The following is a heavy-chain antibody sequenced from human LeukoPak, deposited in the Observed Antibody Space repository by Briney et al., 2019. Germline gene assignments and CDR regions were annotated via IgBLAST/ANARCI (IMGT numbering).Heavy chain of an antibody. D-gene: IGHD3-10*01. CDR3: ARGGSGSYYRWFDP. CDR2: INPNSGGT. Sequence: ASVKVSCKAFGYTFTGYYMHWVRQAPGQGLEWMGWINPNSGGTNYTQKFQGRVTMTRDTSINTAYMELGRLRSDDTAVYYCARGGSGSYYRWFDPWGQGTLVTVSS. CDR1: GYTFTGYY. J-gene: IGHJ5*02. V-gene: IGHV1-2*02.